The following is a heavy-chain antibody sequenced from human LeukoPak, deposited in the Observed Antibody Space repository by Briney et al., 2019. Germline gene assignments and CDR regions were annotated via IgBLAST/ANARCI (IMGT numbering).Heavy chain of an antibody. D-gene: IGHD3-10*01. Sequence: SETLSLTCTVSGGSISSSSYYWGWIRQPPGKGLEWIGSIYYSGSTYYNPSLRSRVTISVDTSKNQFSLKLSSVTAADTAVYYCARSYGSGSYHDYWGQGTLVTVSS. CDR2: IYYSGST. J-gene: IGHJ4*02. CDR1: GGSISSSSYY. V-gene: IGHV4-39*01. CDR3: ARSYGSGSYHDY.